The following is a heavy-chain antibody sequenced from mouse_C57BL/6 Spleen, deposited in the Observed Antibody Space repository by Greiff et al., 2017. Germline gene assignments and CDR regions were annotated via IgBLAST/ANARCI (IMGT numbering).Heavy chain of an antibody. CDR1: GYTFTSYW. J-gene: IGHJ3*01. CDR3: ARGRIYYGNYELAWFAY. D-gene: IGHD2-1*01. Sequence: QVHVKQPGAELVKPGASVKLSCKASGYTFTSYWMHWVKQRPGQGLEWIGMIHPNSGSTNYNEKFKSKATLTVDKSSSTAYMQLSSLTSEDSSVYYCARGRIYYGNYELAWFAYWGQGTLVTVSA. V-gene: IGHV1-64*01. CDR2: IHPNSGST.